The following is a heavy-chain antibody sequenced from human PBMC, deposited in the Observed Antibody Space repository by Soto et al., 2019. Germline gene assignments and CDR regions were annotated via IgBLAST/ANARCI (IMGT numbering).Heavy chain of an antibody. Sequence: QVQLVESGGGVVQPGRSLRLSCAASGFTFNTYGMHWVRQAPGKGLDWVGVIWYDGVNKYYADSVKGRFTISKDNSKNMLYLHMNSLRGEDTAVYYWAREPEYSTSSPSVWYYGMDVWGQGTTVTVSS. CDR3: AREPEYSTSSPSVWYYGMDV. CDR1: GFTFNTYG. V-gene: IGHV3-33*01. J-gene: IGHJ6*02. CDR2: IWYDGVNK. D-gene: IGHD6-6*01.